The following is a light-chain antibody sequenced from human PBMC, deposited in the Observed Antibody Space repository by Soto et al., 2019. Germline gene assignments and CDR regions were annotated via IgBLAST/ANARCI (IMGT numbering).Light chain of an antibody. Sequence: QSALTQPASVSGSPGQSISISCTGTSSDIGGYNYVSWFQQHPDKAPKLMIYNVHGRPSGVSNRLSGSKSGNTASLNISGLQAEDEADYYCSSFTSSGTRVFGTGTKVTVL. V-gene: IGLV2-14*01. J-gene: IGLJ1*01. CDR2: NVH. CDR3: SSFTSSGTRV. CDR1: SSDIGGYNY.